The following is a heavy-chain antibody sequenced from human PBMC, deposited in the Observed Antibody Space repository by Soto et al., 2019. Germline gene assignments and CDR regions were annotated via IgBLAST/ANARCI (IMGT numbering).Heavy chain of an antibody. Sequence: PSETLSLTCTLSSDSISSYYWSWIRQPPGKRLEWIGYISYSASTDYNPSLKSRVTISGDTSKSQCSLKVSSVTAADTGVYYCARGTSWQLPFDYWGQGTLVTVSS. J-gene: IGHJ4*02. V-gene: IGHV4-59*01. D-gene: IGHD6-13*01. CDR3: ARGTSWQLPFDY. CDR1: SDSISSYY. CDR2: ISYSAST.